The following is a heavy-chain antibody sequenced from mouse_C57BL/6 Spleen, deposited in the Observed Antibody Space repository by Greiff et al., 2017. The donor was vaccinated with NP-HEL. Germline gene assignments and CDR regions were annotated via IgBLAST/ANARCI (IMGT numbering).Heavy chain of an antibody. CDR1: GYTFTSYW. D-gene: IGHD1-1*01. J-gene: IGHJ3*01. Sequence: QVQLQQPGAELVKPGASVKLSCKASGYTFTSYWMQWVKQRPGQGLEWIGEIDPSDSYTNYNQKFKGKATLTVDTSSSTAYMQRSSLTSEDSAVYYCARFITTVVAKDWGQGTLVTVSA. CDR3: ARFITTVVAKD. CDR2: IDPSDSYT. V-gene: IGHV1-50*01.